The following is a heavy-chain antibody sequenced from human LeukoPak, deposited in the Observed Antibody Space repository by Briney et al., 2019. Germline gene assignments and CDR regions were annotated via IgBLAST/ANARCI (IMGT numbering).Heavy chain of an antibody. CDR3: AELGITMIGGV. D-gene: IGHD3-10*02. CDR1: GFTFSSYE. J-gene: IGHJ6*04. CDR2: ISSSGSTI. V-gene: IGHV3-48*03. Sequence: PGGSLRLSCVASGFTFSSYEMNWVRQAPGKGLEWVSYISSSGSTIYYADSVKGRFTISRDNAKNSLYLQMNSLRAEDTAVYCAELGITMIGGVWGKGTTVTISS.